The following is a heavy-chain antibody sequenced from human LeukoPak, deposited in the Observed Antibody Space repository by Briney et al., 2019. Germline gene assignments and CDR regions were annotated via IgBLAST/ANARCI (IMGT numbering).Heavy chain of an antibody. V-gene: IGHV3-23*01. J-gene: IGHJ4*02. Sequence: GGSLRLSCAASGFTFSSYAMSWVRQAPGKGLEWVSAISGSDDSTYYADSVKSRFTISRDNAKNTLYLQMNSLRAEDTAVYYCARRIQGMAPYYFDYWGQGTLVTVSS. CDR3: ARRIQGMAPYYFDY. D-gene: IGHD5-24*01. CDR2: ISGSDDST. CDR1: GFTFSSYA.